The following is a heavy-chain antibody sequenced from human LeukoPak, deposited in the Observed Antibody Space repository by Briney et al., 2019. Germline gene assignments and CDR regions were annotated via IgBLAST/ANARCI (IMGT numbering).Heavy chain of an antibody. J-gene: IGHJ4*02. CDR1: AYSTSSNYS. Sequence: PSQSLSLTCALSAYSTSSNYSGGCIRQPQGRGLAWIGTISNTGTTFYEPSLKTRIAISLDTPKNQFSLEVNSVTAADTAVYYCVRDIGQLQSDYWGQGTLVTVSS. D-gene: IGHD2-2*01. CDR3: VRDIGQLQSDY. V-gene: IGHV4-38-2*02. CDR2: ISNTGTT.